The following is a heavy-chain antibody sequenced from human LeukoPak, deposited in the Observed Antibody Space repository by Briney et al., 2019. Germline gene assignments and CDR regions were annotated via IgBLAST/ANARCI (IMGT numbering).Heavy chain of an antibody. D-gene: IGHD3-22*01. V-gene: IGHV4-30-4*01. Sequence: SQTLSLTCTVSGGSISGGDYYWSWIRQPPGTGLEWIGYIYYSGSTYYNPSLKSRVTISVDTSKNQFSLKLSSVTAADTAVYYCARVDYYDSSGYEFDYWGQGTLVTVSS. CDR2: IYYSGST. CDR3: ARVDYYDSSGYEFDY. CDR1: GGSISGGDYY. J-gene: IGHJ4*02.